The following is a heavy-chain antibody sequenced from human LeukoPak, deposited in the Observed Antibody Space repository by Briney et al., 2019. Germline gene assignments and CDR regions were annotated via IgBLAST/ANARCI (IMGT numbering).Heavy chain of an antibody. D-gene: IGHD3-22*01. CDR1: GYTFTGYY. J-gene: IGHJ4*02. CDR3: ARDRYYYDSSGLVDY. CDR2: INPNNGGT. Sequence: ASVKVSCKASGYTFTGYYMHWVRQAPGQGLEWMGWINPNNGGTNYAQKFQGRVTMTRDTSISTAYMELSRLRSDDTAVYYCARDRYYYDSSGLVDYWGQGTRVTVSS. V-gene: IGHV1-2*02.